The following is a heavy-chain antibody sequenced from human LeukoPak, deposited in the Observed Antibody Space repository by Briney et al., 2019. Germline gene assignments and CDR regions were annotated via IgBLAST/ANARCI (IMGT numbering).Heavy chain of an antibody. Sequence: SETLSLTCTVSGGSISSGGYYWSWIRQHPGKGLEWIGYIYYSGSTYYNPSLKSRVTISVDTSKNQFSLKLSSVTAADTAVYYCAKYSSSSTGSYQYYFDYWGQGTLVTVSS. D-gene: IGHD6-13*01. J-gene: IGHJ4*02. CDR2: IYYSGST. V-gene: IGHV4-31*03. CDR3: AKYSSSSTGSYQYYFDY. CDR1: GGSISSGGYY.